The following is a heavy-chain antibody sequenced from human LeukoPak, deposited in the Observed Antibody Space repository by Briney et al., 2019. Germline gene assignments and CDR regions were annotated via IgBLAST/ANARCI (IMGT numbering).Heavy chain of an antibody. Sequence: GASVKVSCKASGHTFTSYYMHWVRQAPGQGLEWMGIINPSGGSTSYAQKFQGRVTMTRDTSTSTVYMELSSLRSEDTAVYYCARDQGDITGTISVGIDYWGQGTLVTVSS. CDR3: ARDQGDITGTISVGIDY. CDR1: GHTFTSYY. V-gene: IGHV1-46*01. CDR2: INPSGGST. D-gene: IGHD1-20*01. J-gene: IGHJ4*02.